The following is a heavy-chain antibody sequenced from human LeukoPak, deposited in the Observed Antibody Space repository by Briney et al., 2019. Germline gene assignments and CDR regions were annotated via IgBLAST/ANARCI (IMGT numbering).Heavy chain of an antibody. Sequence: LSLTCAVYGGSFSGYYWSWIRQPPGKGLEWVSYISSSVSTIYYADSVKGRFTISRDNSKNTLYLQMSSLRAEDTAVYYCVRRGYSGYDYYDYWGQGTLVTVSS. V-gene: IGHV3-11*04. CDR1: GGSFSGYY. J-gene: IGHJ4*02. CDR3: VRRGYSGYDYYDY. D-gene: IGHD5-12*01. CDR2: ISSSVSTI.